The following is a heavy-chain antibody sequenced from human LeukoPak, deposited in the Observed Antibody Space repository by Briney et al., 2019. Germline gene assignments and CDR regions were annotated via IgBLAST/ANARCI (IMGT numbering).Heavy chain of an antibody. V-gene: IGHV3-23*01. J-gene: IGHJ4*02. CDR3: AKDEAGNGDYVDYFDY. CDR2: IVGGGTTT. Sequence: GGSLRLSCAASGFTFSNYAMNWVRHAPGKGLEWVSAIVGGGTTTFYADSVKGRFTISRDNSKNTLYLQMNSLRAEDTAVYYCAKDEAGNGDYVDYFDYWGQGTLVTVSS. D-gene: IGHD4-17*01. CDR1: GFTFSNYA.